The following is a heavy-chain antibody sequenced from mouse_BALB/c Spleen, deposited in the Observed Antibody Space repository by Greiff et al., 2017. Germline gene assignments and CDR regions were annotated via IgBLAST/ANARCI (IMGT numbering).Heavy chain of an antibody. D-gene: IGHD2-4*01. CDR2: INSNGGST. J-gene: IGHJ4*01. V-gene: IGHV5-6-3*01. Sequence: EVQVVESGGGLVQPGGSLKLSCAASGFTFSSYGMSWVRQTPDKRLELVATINSNGGSTYYPDSVKGRFTISRDNAKNTLYLQMSSLKSEDTAMYYCAREGMITGNAMDYWGQGTSVTVSS. CDR1: GFTFSSYG. CDR3: AREGMITGNAMDY.